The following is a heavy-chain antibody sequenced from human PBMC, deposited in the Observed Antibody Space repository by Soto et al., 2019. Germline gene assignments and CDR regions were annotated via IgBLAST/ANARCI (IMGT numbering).Heavy chain of an antibody. CDR2: MYYNGST. J-gene: IGHJ4*02. CDR1: GGSISSSSYY. Sequence: QLQESGPGLVKPSETLSLTCTVSGGSISSSSYYWGWIRQPPGKGLEWIGSMYYNGSTYYNPSLKSRVSISVDTSKSQFSLKLRSVTAADTAVYYCATTYYDYIWGANVYWGQGTLVTVSS. CDR3: ATTYYDYIWGANVY. D-gene: IGHD3-16*01. V-gene: IGHV4-39*01.